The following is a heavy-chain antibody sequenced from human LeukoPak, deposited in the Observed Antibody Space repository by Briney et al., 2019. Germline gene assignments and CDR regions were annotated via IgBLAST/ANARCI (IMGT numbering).Heavy chain of an antibody. D-gene: IGHD1-26*01. CDR3: ARGIIVGATWGENDNWFDP. J-gene: IGHJ5*02. V-gene: IGHV1-2*02. CDR1: GYTFTGYY. CDR2: INPNSGGT. Sequence: ASVKVSCKASGYTFTGYYMHWVRQAPGQGLEWMGWINPNSGGTNYAQKFQGRVTVTRDTSISTAYMELSRLRSDDTAVYYCARGIIVGATWGENDNWFDPWGQGTLVTVSS.